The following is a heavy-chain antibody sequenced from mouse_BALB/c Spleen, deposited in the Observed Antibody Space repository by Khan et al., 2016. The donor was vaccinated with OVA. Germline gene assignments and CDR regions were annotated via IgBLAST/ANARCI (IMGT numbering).Heavy chain of an antibody. D-gene: IGHD1-1*01. CDR1: GYSFTGYF. J-gene: IGHJ2*01. V-gene: IGHV1-20*02. CDR2: INPHIGET. CDR3: ARKNGSDFDY. Sequence: VQLKESGPELVKPGASVKISCKASGYSFTGYFMNWVMQSHGKRLEWIGRINPHIGETFYNQKFTDKATLTVDESSTTAHMELRSLASEDSAVDYFARKNGSDFDYWGQGTTLTVSS.